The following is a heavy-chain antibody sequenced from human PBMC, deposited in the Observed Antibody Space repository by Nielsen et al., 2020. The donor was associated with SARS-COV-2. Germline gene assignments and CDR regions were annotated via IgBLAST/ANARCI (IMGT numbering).Heavy chain of an antibody. V-gene: IGHV4-59*13. CDR2: IYYSGST. Sequence: PGKGLEWIGYIYYSGSTNYNPSLKSRVTISVDTFKNQFPLKLSSVTAADTAVYYCATGQVAYYDYVWGSYPTPYYFDYWGQGTLVTVSS. J-gene: IGHJ4*02. CDR3: ATGQVAYYDYVWGSYPTPYYFDY. D-gene: IGHD3-16*02.